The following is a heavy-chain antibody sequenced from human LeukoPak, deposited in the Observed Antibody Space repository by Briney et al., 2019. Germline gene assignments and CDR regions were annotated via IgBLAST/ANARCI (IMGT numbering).Heavy chain of an antibody. CDR2: ISYDGSNK. D-gene: IGHD2-15*01. V-gene: IGHV3-30*04. J-gene: IGHJ4*02. CDR3: ARQYCSGGSCLTYFDY. CDR1: GFTFNSYE. Sequence: GGSLRLSCAASGFTFNSYEMNWVRQAPGKGLEWVAVISYDGSNKYYADSVKGRFTISRDNAKNSLYLQMNSLRAEDTAVYYCARQYCSGGSCLTYFDYWGQGTLVTVSS.